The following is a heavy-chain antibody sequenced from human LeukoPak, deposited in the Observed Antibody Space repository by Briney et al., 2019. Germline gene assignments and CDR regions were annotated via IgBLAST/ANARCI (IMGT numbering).Heavy chain of an antibody. Sequence: GGSLRLSCAASGFTFSSYAMSWVRQAPGKGLEWVSAISGSGGSTYYADSVKGRFTISRDNSKNTLYLQMNSLRAEDTAVYYCATFSFGDYYCYYGMDVWGQGTTVTVSS. D-gene: IGHD4-17*01. CDR1: GFTFSSYA. J-gene: IGHJ6*02. V-gene: IGHV3-23*01. CDR2: ISGSGGST. CDR3: ATFSFGDYYCYYGMDV.